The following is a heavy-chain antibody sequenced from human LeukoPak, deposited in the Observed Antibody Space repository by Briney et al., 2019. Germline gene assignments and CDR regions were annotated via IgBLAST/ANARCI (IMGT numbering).Heavy chain of an antibody. CDR3: AKGGVDIVVVPAASIYYGMDV. CDR1: GFTFSDYY. V-gene: IGHV3-11*01. J-gene: IGHJ6*02. D-gene: IGHD2-2*01. Sequence: PGGSLRLSCAAAGFTFSDYYMSWIRQAPGKGLEWVSYISSSGSTIYYADSVKGRFTISRDNSKNTLYLQMNSLRAEDTAVYYCAKGGVDIVVVPAASIYYGMDVWGQGTTVTVSS. CDR2: ISSSGSTI.